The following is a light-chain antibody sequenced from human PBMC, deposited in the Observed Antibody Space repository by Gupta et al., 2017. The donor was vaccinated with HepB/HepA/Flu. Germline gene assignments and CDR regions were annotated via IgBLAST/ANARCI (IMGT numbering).Light chain of an antibody. CDR3: SSYAGSNNVV. Sequence: QSALTQPPSASGSPGQSVTIPCTGTSSDVGGYNHVSWYQQHPGTAPKLMIFEVNQRPSGVPDRFSGSKSGNTASLTVSGLQADDEANYYCSSYAGSNNVVFGGGTKLTVL. J-gene: IGLJ2*01. CDR1: SSDVGGYNH. V-gene: IGLV2-8*01. CDR2: EVN.